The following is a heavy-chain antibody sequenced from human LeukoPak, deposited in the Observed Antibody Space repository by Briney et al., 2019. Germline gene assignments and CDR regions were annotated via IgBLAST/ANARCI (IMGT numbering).Heavy chain of an antibody. J-gene: IGHJ4*02. V-gene: IGHV3-66*02. Sequence: GGSLRLSCAASGFTVSSNYMSWVRQASGKGLEWVSVIYSGGNTYYADSVKGRFTISRDNSKNTLYVQMNSLRTEDTAVYYCARGAPPDYWGQGTLVTVSS. CDR1: GFTVSSNY. D-gene: IGHD1-26*01. CDR3: ARGAPPDY. CDR2: IYSGGNT.